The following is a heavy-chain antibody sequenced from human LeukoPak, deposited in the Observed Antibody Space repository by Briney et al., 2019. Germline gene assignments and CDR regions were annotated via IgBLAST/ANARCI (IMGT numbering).Heavy chain of an antibody. Sequence: GGSLRLSCVASGFSLSGYWMYWVRQAPGKGLVYISRNNGDGSTTNYADVVKGRFTMSRDNVKNTLYLQMNSLRVEDTAVYYCARDPRNVGLAPWGQGTLVTVSS. D-gene: IGHD2-15*01. CDR1: GFSLSGYW. V-gene: IGHV3-74*01. J-gene: IGHJ5*02. CDR3: ARDPRNVGLAP. CDR2: NNGDGSTT.